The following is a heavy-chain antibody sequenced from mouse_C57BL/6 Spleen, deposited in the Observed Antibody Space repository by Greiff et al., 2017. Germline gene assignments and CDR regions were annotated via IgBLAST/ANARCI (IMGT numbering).Heavy chain of an antibody. D-gene: IGHD2-4*01. CDR3: ARHEVPYDYDGAVWFAY. V-gene: IGHV1-62-2*01. J-gene: IGHJ3*01. CDR1: GYTFTEYT. CDR2: FYPGGGSI. Sequence: QVELQQSGAELVKPGASVKMSCKASGYTFTEYTIHWVKQRSGQGLEWIGWFYPGGGSIKYNEKFKDKATLTADKSSSSVYKELSRLTSVDSAVYFCARHEVPYDYDGAVWFAYWGQGTLVTVSA.